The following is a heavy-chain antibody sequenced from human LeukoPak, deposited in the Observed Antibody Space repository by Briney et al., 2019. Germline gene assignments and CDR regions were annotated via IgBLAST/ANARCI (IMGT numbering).Heavy chain of an antibody. D-gene: IGHD2-15*01. CDR1: GGSISSYY. CDR2: IYTSGST. Sequence: SETLSLTCTVSGGSISSYYWSWIRQPAGKGLEWIGRIYTSGSTNYNPSLKSRVTMSVDTSKNQFSLKLSSVTAADTAVYYCAREYCSGGSCNWFDPWGQGTLVTVSS. CDR3: AREYCSGGSCNWFDP. V-gene: IGHV4-4*07. J-gene: IGHJ5*02.